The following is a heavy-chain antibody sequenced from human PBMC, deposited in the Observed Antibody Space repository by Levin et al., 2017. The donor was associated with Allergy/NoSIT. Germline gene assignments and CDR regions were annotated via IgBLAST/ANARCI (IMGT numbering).Heavy chain of an antibody. CDR1: GGSISSSNW. CDR3: ARAATTWGTDSNDAFDI. Sequence: SETLSLTCAVSGGSISSSNWWSWVRQPPGKGLEWIGEIYHSGSTNYNPSLKSRVTISVDKSKNQFSLKLSSVTAADTAVYYCARAATTWGTDSNDAFDIWGQGTMVTVSS. D-gene: IGHD3-16*01. J-gene: IGHJ3*02. CDR2: IYHSGST. V-gene: IGHV4-4*02.